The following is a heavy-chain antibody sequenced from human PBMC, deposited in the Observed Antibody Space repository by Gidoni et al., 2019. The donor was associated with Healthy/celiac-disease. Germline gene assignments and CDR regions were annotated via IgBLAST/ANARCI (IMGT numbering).Heavy chain of an antibody. CDR2: IYYSGST. J-gene: IGHJ5*02. Sequence: QVQLQESGPGLVKPSETLSLTCTVSGGSISSYYWSWIRQPPGKGLEWIGYIYYSGSTNYNPSLKSRVTISVDTSKNQFSLKLSSVTAADTAVYYCARGRGSLPSDPWGQGTLVTVSS. CDR1: GGSISSYY. V-gene: IGHV4-59*01. D-gene: IGHD3-10*01. CDR3: ARGRGSLPSDP.